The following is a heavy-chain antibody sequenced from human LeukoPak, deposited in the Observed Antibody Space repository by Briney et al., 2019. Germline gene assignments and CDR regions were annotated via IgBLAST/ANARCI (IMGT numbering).Heavy chain of an antibody. D-gene: IGHD2-2*02. CDR2: INHSGST. J-gene: IGHJ6*03. CDR1: GGSFSGYY. Sequence: SETLSLTCAVYGGSFSGYYWSWIRQPPGKGLEWIGEINHSGSTNYNPSLKSRVTISVDTSKSQFSLKLSSVTAADTAVYYCARLGYCSSTSCYTLDYYYYYMDVWGKGTTVTVSS. CDR3: ARLGYCSSTSCYTLDYYYYYMDV. V-gene: IGHV4-34*01.